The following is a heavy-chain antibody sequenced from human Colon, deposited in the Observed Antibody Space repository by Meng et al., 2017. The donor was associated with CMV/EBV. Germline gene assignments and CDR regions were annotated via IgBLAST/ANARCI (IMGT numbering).Heavy chain of an antibody. V-gene: IGHV1-2*02. CDR1: GYTFSDYH. CDR3: ARDPSGSRVPFDY. D-gene: IGHD1-26*01. CDR2: INSNSGAT. Sequence: VEFVQAGADVTKPRASVKVSCKTSGYTFSDYHIHWVRQAPGQGLEWMGWINSNSGATDYAQKFQGRFTMTRDTSITTVYMELSSLRSDDTAVYYCARDPSGSRVPFDYWGQGSLVTVSS. J-gene: IGHJ4*02.